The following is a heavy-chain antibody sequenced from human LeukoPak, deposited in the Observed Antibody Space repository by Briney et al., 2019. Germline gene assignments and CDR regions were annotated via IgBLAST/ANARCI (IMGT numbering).Heavy chain of an antibody. V-gene: IGHV4-59*08. CDR2: IYYSGST. CDR1: GGSISSYY. CDR3: ARYSKPTYYFDY. Sequence: SETLSLTCTVSGGSISSYYWSWIRQPPGKGLERIGYIYYSGSTNYNPSLKSRVTISVDTSKNQFSLKLSSVTAADTAVYYCARYSKPTYYFDYWGQGTLVTVSS. J-gene: IGHJ4*02. D-gene: IGHD4-11*01.